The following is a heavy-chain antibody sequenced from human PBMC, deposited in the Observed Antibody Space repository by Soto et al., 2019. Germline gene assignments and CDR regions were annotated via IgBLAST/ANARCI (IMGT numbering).Heavy chain of an antibody. CDR2: IKEDGSER. Sequence: EVQLVESGGGLVQPGGSLRLSCETSGFIFSADWMTWVRQAPGQGLEWVANIKEDGSERYYADSVKDRFTISRDNAKSSLYLQMNSLRVEDSAIYYCARDVGADWGQGTLVTVSS. CDR3: ARDVGAD. V-gene: IGHV3-7*01. J-gene: IGHJ4*02. D-gene: IGHD3-16*01. CDR1: GFIFSADW.